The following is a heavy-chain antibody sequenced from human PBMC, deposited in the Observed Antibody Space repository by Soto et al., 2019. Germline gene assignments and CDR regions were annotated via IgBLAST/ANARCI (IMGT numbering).Heavy chain of an antibody. V-gene: IGHV3-30*18. D-gene: IGHD3-22*01. CDR1: GFTFSNYG. CDR3: AKDLWTSGYYDC. J-gene: IGHJ4*02. CDR2: ISYDGSNI. Sequence: QVQLVESGGGVVQPGRSLRLSCAASGFTFSNYGMHWVRQAPGKGLEWVAVISYDGSNIYYAESVKGRFTISRDNSKNTLYLQMSSLRAEDTAVYYCAKDLWTSGYYDCWGQGTLVTVSS.